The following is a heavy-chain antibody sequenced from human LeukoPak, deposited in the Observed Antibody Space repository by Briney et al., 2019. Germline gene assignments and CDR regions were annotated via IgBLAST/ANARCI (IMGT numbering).Heavy chain of an antibody. V-gene: IGHV3-7*01. J-gene: IGHJ6*03. D-gene: IGHD3-3*01. CDR3: ARLRYHDFWSGYWKYYYYMDV. CDR2: IKQDGSEK. Sequence: GGSLRLSCAASGFTLSSYWMSWVRQAPGRGLEWVANIKQDGSEKYYVDSVKGRFTISRDNAKNSLYLQMNSLRAEDTAVYYCARLRYHDFWSGYWKYYYYMDVWGKGTTVTVSS. CDR1: GFTLSSYW.